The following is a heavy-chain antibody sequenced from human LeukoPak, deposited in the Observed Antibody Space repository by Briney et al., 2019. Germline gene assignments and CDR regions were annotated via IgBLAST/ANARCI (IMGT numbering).Heavy chain of an antibody. D-gene: IGHD5-18*01. CDR3: ARVTARGWAWYFDL. CDR1: GSTFSRYW. Sequence: GGSLRLSCAASGSTFSRYWMHWVRQALGKGLEWVSGINWNGGSTGYADSVKGRFTISRDNAKNSLYLQMNSLRAEDTALYYCARVTARGWAWYFDLWGRGTLVTVSS. CDR2: INWNGGST. V-gene: IGHV3-20*04. J-gene: IGHJ2*01.